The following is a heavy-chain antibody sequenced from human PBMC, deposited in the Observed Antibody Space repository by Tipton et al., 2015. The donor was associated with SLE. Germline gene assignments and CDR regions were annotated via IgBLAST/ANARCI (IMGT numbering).Heavy chain of an antibody. V-gene: IGHV3-23*01. J-gene: IGHJ1*01. CDR1: GFTFSSYA. D-gene: IGHD2-15*01. Sequence: SLRLSCAASGFTFSSYAMSWVRQAPGKGLEWVSAISGSGGSTYYADSVKGRFTISRDNSKNTLYLQMNSLRAEDTAVYYCARGLDYSPGQHWGQGTLVTVSS. CDR3: ARGLDYSPGQH. CDR2: ISGSGGST.